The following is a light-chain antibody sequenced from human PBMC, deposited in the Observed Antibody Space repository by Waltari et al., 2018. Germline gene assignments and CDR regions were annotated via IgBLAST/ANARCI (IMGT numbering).Light chain of an antibody. CDR1: QDFTNS. V-gene: IGKV1-16*02. Sequence: DIQMTQSPSSLSASIGDRVTITCRASQDFTNSLNWFQQKPGKAPKSLIYGASRLQSGVSSKFSGSGYGTDFTLTISSLQPEDFATYYCLQYDSYPRTFGPGTKVEIK. CDR3: LQYDSYPRT. J-gene: IGKJ1*01. CDR2: GAS.